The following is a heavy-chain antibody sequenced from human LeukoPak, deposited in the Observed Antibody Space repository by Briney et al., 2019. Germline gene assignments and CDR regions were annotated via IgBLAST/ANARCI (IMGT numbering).Heavy chain of an antibody. J-gene: IGHJ5*02. D-gene: IGHD4-17*01. Sequence: PGGSLRLSCGASGFTFSSYAMSGVRQAPGKGLEWVSAISGSGGSTYYADSVKGRFTISVDNSKNTVYLQMNNLRGEDTAMYYCVREFYGPWGQGTLVTVSS. V-gene: IGHV3-23*01. CDR1: GFTFSSYA. CDR3: VREFYGP. CDR2: ISGSGGST.